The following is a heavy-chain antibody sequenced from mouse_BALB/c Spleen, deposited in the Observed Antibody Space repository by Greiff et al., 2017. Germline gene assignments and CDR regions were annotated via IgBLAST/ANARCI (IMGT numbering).Heavy chain of an antibody. Sequence: QVHVKQSGAELARPGASVKMSCKASGYTFTSYTMHWVKQRPGQGLEWIGYINPSSGYTNYNQKFKDKATLTADKSSSTAYMQLSSLTSEDSAVYYCARDYRGPPYAMDYWGQGTSVTVSS. D-gene: IGHD5-5*01. CDR2: INPSSGYT. V-gene: IGHV1-4*01. J-gene: IGHJ4*01. CDR3: ARDYRGPPYAMDY. CDR1: GYTFTSYT.